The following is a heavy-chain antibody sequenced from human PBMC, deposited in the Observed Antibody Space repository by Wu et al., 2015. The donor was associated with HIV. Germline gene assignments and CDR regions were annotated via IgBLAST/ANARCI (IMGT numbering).Heavy chain of an antibody. CDR1: GGTFSSSA. J-gene: IGHJ6*02. V-gene: IGHV1-69*05. D-gene: IGHD2-15*01. CDR2: FIPIFGTT. CDR3: AADTPIITGYYYGMDV. Sequence: QVHLVQSGAEVKKPGSSVKVSCKAAGGTFSSSAISWVRQAPGQGLEWMGGFIPIFGTTNFAQKFQGRLTIITDESRNTGYMELSSLRSEDTAVYYCAADTPIITGYYYGMDVWGQGTTVTVSS.